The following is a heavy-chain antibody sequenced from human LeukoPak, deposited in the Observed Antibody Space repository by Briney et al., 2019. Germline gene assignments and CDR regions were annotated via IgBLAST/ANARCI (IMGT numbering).Heavy chain of an antibody. J-gene: IGHJ1*01. CDR1: GFTFSSYG. V-gene: IGHV3-23*01. CDR2: ISGSGGST. D-gene: IGHD6-19*01. Sequence: GRSLRLSCAASGFTFSSYGMHWVRQAPGKGLEWVSAISGSGGSTYYADSVKGRFTISRDNSKNTLYLQMNSLRAEDTAVYYCAKPLPGIAVAGFQHWGQGTLVTVSS. CDR3: AKPLPGIAVAGFQH.